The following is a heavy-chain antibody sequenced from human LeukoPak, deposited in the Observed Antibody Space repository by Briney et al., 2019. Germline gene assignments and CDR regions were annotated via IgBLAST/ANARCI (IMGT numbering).Heavy chain of an antibody. D-gene: IGHD6-13*01. Sequence: PSETLSLTCTVSGGSISSYYWSWIRQPPGKGLEWIGYIYYSGSTYYNPSLKSRVTISVDTSKNQFSLKLSSVTAADTAVYYCARSIAAAAPGDYYYYYGMDVWGQGTTVTVSS. CDR3: ARSIAAAAPGDYYYYYGMDV. CDR2: IYYSGST. V-gene: IGHV4-59*06. CDR1: GGSISSYY. J-gene: IGHJ6*02.